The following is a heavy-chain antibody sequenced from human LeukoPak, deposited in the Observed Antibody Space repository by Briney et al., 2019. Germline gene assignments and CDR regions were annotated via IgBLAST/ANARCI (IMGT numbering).Heavy chain of an antibody. CDR3: ARHNAFEI. CDR1: GGSLISYY. J-gene: IGHJ3*02. V-gene: IGHV4-59*08. CDR2: IHYTGRT. Sequence: PSETLSLTCTVSGGSLISYYRSWIRQPPGKGLEWIGYIHYTGRTKYNPSLQSRVIISVDTSKNQFSLRLDSVTAADTAVYYCARHNAFEIWRQGTMVTVSS.